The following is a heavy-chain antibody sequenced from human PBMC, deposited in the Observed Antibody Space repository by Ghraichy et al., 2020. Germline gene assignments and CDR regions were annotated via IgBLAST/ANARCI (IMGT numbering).Heavy chain of an antibody. CDR1: GFTFDDYA. V-gene: IGHV3-43D*03. J-gene: IGHJ6*03. D-gene: IGHD6-13*01. CDR3: AKGKYSSTPGVYMDV. CDR2: ISWDGGST. Sequence: GGSLRLSCAASGFTFDDYAMHWVRQAPGKGLEWVSLISWDGGSTYYADSVKGRFTISRDNSKNSLYLQMNSLRAEDTALYYCAKGKYSSTPGVYMDVWGKGTTVTVSS.